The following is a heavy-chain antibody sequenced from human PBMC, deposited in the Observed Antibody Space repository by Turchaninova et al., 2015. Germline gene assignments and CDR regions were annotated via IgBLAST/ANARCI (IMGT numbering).Heavy chain of an antibody. V-gene: IGHV4-34*01. Sequence: QVQLQQWGAGLSTPSETLSLPCAAYGGSFSGYYWNWIRQPPGKGLEWFGEINRRGSPNDNPSLKSRVSSSGESAKNQFSLKLGSVTAADTAVYYCARNGSHYYGSSGRMDVWGQGTTVAVSS. CDR2: INRRGSP. CDR3: ARNGSHYYGSSGRMDV. CDR1: GGSFSGYY. D-gene: IGHD3-22*01. J-gene: IGHJ6*02.